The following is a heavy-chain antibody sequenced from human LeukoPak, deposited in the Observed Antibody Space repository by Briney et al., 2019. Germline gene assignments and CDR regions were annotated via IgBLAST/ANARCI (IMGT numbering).Heavy chain of an antibody. Sequence: PGRSLRLSCAASGFTFSSYGMHWVRQAPGKGLEWVAVISYGGSNKYYADSVKGRFTISRDNSKNTLYLQMNSLRAEDTAVYYCAKESLRFLEWLLPNFDYWGQGTLVTVSS. CDR3: AKESLRFLEWLLPNFDY. CDR1: GFTFSSYG. CDR2: ISYGGSNK. D-gene: IGHD3-3*01. V-gene: IGHV3-30*18. J-gene: IGHJ4*02.